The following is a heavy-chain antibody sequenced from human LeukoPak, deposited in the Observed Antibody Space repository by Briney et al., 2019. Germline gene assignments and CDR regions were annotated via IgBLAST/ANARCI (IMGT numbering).Heavy chain of an antibody. J-gene: IGHJ4*02. CDR3: ARANYDSSGPAPFDY. CDR1: GFTFSSYS. CDR2: INHSGST. Sequence: GSLRLSCAASGFTFSSYSMNWVRQAPGKGLEWIGEINHSGSTNYNPSLKSRVTISVDTSKNQFSLKLSSVTAADTAEYYCARANYDSSGPAPFDYWGQGTLVTVSS. V-gene: IGHV4-34*01. D-gene: IGHD3-22*01.